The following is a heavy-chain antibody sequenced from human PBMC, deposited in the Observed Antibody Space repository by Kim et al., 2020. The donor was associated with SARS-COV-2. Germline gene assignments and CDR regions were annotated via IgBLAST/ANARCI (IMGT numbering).Heavy chain of an antibody. V-gene: IGHV4-61*02. D-gene: IGHD3-10*01. CDR2: IYNNGID. J-gene: IGHJ2*01. Sequence: SETLSLTCSVSGGSISSSSYYWSWIRQPAGKGLEWIGRIYNNGIDRYNPSLGSRVTISVDASKNQFSLKLSSVTAADTAVYYCASGDFDLWGRGTLVTVSS. CDR1: GGSISSSSYY. CDR3: ASGDFDL.